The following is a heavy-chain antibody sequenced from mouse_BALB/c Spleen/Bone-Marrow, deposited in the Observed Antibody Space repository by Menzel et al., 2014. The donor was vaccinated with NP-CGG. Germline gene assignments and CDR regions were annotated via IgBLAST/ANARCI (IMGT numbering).Heavy chain of an antibody. CDR3: APLTETFDY. J-gene: IGHJ2*01. Sequence: VQLKESGAELVKPGASVKLSCTASGFNIKDTYMRWVKQRPEQGLEWIGRIDPANDNTQYDPKFQDKATITADTSSNTDYLQLGSLTSEDTAVYYCAPLTETFDYWGQGTTLTASS. CDR2: IDPANDNT. CDR1: GFNIKDTY. D-gene: IGHD4-1*01. V-gene: IGHV14-3*02.